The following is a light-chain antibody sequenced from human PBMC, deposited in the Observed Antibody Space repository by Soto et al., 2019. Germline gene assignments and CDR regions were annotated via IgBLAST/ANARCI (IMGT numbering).Light chain of an antibody. J-gene: IGKJ4*01. V-gene: IGKV3-20*01. CDR1: QSVSSSY. CDR3: QQYGSSPGLT. Sequence: EIVLTQSPGTVSLSPGERDTLSCRASQSVSSSYLAWYQQKPGQAPRLLIYGASSRATGIPDRFSGSGSGTDFTLTISRLEPEDFAVYYCQQYGSSPGLTFGGGTKVDIK. CDR2: GAS.